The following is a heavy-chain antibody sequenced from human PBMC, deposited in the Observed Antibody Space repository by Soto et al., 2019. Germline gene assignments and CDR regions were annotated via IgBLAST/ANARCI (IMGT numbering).Heavy chain of an antibody. J-gene: IGHJ5*02. CDR3: NRDSSTGTNSYKWFDP. V-gene: IGHV1-2*02. CDR2: IHPNSGDT. D-gene: IGHD1-1*01. Sequence: GASVKVSCKASGYTFTNHYMNWVRQAPGQGHEYMGWIHPNSGDTNYVQRFQGRVIMTRDTSINTAYMELRRLTSDDTAVYYCNRDSSTGTNSYKWFDPWGQGTPVTVSS. CDR1: GYTFTNHY.